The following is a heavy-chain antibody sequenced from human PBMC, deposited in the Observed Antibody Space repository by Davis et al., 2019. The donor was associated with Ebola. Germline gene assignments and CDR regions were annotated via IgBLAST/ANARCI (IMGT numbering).Heavy chain of an antibody. CDR3: ATEGYDSSGIDY. D-gene: IGHD3-22*01. CDR2: IYYSGST. CDR1: GGSISSSSYY. Sequence: MPSETLSLTCTVSGGSISSSSYYWGWIRQPPGKGLEWIGSIYYSGSTYYNPSLKSRVTISVDTSKNQFSLKLSSVTAADTAVYYCATEGYDSSGIDYWGQGTLVTVSS. V-gene: IGHV4-39*02. J-gene: IGHJ4*02.